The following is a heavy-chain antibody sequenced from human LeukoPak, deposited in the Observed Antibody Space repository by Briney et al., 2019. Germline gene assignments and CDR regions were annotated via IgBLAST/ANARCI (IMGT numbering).Heavy chain of an antibody. Sequence: ASETLSLTCAVYGGSFSGYYWSWIRQPPGKGLERIGEINHSGSTNYNPSLKSRVTISVDTSKNQFSLKLSSVTAADTAVYYCARVSRMSGWTFDYWGQGTLVTVSS. CDR1: GGSFSGYY. CDR3: ARVSRMSGWTFDY. J-gene: IGHJ4*02. D-gene: IGHD6-19*01. V-gene: IGHV4-34*01. CDR2: INHSGST.